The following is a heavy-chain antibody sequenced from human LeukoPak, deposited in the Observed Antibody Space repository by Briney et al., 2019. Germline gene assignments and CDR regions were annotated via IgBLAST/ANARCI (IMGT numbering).Heavy chain of an antibody. CDR3: ARDRSRVLDY. J-gene: IGHJ4*02. V-gene: IGHV1-2*02. D-gene: IGHD2-2*01. CDR1: GYTFTDYY. Sequence: APVKVSCKASGYTFTDYYMHWVRQAPGQGLEWMGWINPNSGGTNYAQKFQGRVTMTRDTSISTVYMDQSRLRSDDTAVYYCARDRSRVLDYWGQGTLVTVSS. CDR2: INPNSGGT.